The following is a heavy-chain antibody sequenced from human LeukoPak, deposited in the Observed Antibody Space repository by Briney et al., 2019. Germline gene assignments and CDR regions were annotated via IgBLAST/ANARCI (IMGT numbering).Heavy chain of an antibody. J-gene: IGHJ6*03. CDR2: IYSGGST. CDR3: ARGLGYCRSTSCYTAAADYYYYYMDV. CDR1: GFTVSSNY. V-gene: IGHV3-53*01. D-gene: IGHD2-2*02. Sequence: GGSLRLSCAASGFTVSSNYMSWVRQAPGKGLEWVSVIYSGGSTYYADSVKGRFTISRDNSKNTLYLQMNSLRAEDTAMYYCARGLGYCRSTSCYTAAADYYYYYMDVWGKGTTVTVSS.